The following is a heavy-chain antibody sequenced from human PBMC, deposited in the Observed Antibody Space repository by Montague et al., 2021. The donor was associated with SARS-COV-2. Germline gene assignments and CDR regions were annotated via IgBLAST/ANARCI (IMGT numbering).Heavy chain of an antibody. J-gene: IGHJ6*02. Sequence: SETLSLTCAVYGGSFSTYYWSWIRQPPGKGLEWIGEINHSGSTDYNPSLKSRVTISVDTSKNQFSLKLSSVTAADTAVYYCARDPWRITIFGVVTRYGMDVWGQGTTVTVSS. V-gene: IGHV4-34*01. CDR1: GGSFSTYY. CDR3: ARDPWRITIFGVVTRYGMDV. D-gene: IGHD3-3*01. CDR2: INHSGST.